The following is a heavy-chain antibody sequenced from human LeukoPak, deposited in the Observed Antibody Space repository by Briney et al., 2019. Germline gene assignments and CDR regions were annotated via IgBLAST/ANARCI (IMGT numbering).Heavy chain of an antibody. V-gene: IGHV4-61*02. J-gene: IGHJ5*02. D-gene: IGHD3-10*01. CDR3: ARAGSGSYRGWFDP. CDR1: GGSISSGSYY. Sequence: PSQTLSLTCTVSGGSISSGSYYWSWIRQRAGKGLEWIGRIYTSGSTNYNPSLKSRVTISVDTSKNHFSLKLSSVTAADTAVYYCARAGSGSYRGWFDPWGQGTLVTVSS. CDR2: IYTSGST.